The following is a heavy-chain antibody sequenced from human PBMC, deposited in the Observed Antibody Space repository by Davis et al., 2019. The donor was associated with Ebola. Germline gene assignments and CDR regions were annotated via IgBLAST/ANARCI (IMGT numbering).Heavy chain of an antibody. D-gene: IGHD4-17*01. CDR3: ARGNYGDYIVLYYYNMDV. J-gene: IGHJ6*02. CDR2: IYYSGNT. CDR1: GASISRTTNYY. Sequence: SETLSLTCTVSGASISRTTNYYWGWIRQSPGKGLEWIGSIYYSGNTYYSPSLRSRVTMSVDTSKNQFSLKLSSVTAADTAVYYCARGNYGDYIVLYYYNMDVWGRGTTVTVSS. V-gene: IGHV4-39*07.